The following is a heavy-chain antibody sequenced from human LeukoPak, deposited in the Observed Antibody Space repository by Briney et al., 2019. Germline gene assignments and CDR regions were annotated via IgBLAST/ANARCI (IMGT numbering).Heavy chain of an antibody. CDR2: ISYDGSHK. D-gene: IGHD4-11*01. Sequence: GRSLRLSCAASGFTFRSYGMHWVRQAPGKGLEWVAVISYDGSHKYYADSVKGRFSISRDNSKNTLYLQMNSLRADDTAVYYCARDLDYSTGFDYWGQGTLVTVSS. CDR1: GFTFRSYG. CDR3: ARDLDYSTGFDY. J-gene: IGHJ4*02. V-gene: IGHV3-30*03.